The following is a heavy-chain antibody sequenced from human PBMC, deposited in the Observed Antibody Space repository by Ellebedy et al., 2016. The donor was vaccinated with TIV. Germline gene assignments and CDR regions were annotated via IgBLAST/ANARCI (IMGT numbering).Heavy chain of an antibody. Sequence: AASVKVSCKASGYTFTSHDMHWVRQAPGQGLEWMGVIYPSAGSTDYAQNFQGRVTMTRDTSTSTVYMELSSLRSEDTAVYYCAREDKLASSSPDRYGMDVWGQGTTVTVSS. CDR2: IYPSAGST. V-gene: IGHV1-46*01. D-gene: IGHD6-6*01. CDR1: GYTFTSHD. CDR3: AREDKLASSSPDRYGMDV. J-gene: IGHJ6*02.